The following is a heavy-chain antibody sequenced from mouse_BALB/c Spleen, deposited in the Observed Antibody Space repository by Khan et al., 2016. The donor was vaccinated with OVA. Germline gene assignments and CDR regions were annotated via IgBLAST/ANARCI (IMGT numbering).Heavy chain of an antibody. CDR2: ISSANNI. CDR1: GFTFNKYA. J-gene: IGHJ4*01. CDR3: VRGYYYVEMDC. Sequence: EVELVESGGGLVKPGGSLKLSCAASGFTFNKYAMSWVRQTPEKRLEWVASISSANNIHYPDSVKGQITISRDNVRSILYLEMSSLRSEDTAIYYCVRGYYYVEMDCWGQGTSVTVSS. V-gene: IGHV5-6-5*01. D-gene: IGHD1-1*01.